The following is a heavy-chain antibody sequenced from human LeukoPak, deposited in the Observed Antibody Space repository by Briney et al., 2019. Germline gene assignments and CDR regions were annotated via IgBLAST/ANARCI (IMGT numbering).Heavy chain of an antibody. CDR3: ARDPQLSDYFDY. CDR2: ISYDGSNK. D-gene: IGHD3-10*01. CDR1: GFTFSSYA. J-gene: IGHJ4*02. Sequence: GGSLRLSCAASGFTFSSYAMHWVRQAPGKGLEWVAVISYDGSNKYYADPVKGRFTISRDNSKNTLYLQMNSLRAEDTAVYYCARDPQLSDYFDYWGQGTLVTVSS. V-gene: IGHV3-30-3*01.